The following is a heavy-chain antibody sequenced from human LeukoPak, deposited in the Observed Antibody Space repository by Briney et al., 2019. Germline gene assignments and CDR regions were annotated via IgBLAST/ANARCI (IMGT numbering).Heavy chain of an antibody. V-gene: IGHV3-23*01. CDR1: GFTFSSYG. J-gene: IGHJ3*02. D-gene: IGHD3-10*01. Sequence: PGGSLRLSCAASGFTFSSYGMSWVRQAPGKGLEWVSAISGSGGSTYYADSVKGRFTISRDNSKNTLDLQTNSLRAEDTAVYYCAKVRFGEFDAFDIWGQGTMVTVSS. CDR2: ISGSGGST. CDR3: AKVRFGEFDAFDI.